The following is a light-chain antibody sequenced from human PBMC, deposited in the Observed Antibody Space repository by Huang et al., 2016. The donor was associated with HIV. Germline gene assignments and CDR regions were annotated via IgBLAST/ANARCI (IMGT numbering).Light chain of an antibody. CDR1: QNITKS. V-gene: IGKV1-39*01. Sequence: DIQMTQSPPSLSASVGDRVTFTFRADQNITKSLNWYQQKPGKAPKHLIYTVSTLESGVPSRFSGSGSGSRFTLNIGNLQPEDFATYYCQQSFSVPRTFG. CDR3: QQSFSVPRT. J-gene: IGKJ1*01. CDR2: TVS.